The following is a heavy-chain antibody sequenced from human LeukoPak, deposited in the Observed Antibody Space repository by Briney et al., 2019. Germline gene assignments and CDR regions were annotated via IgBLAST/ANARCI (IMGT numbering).Heavy chain of an antibody. Sequence: GGSLRLSCAASGFTFSGYAMTWVRQDPGKGLEWVSTLGVSGGSTFYADSVKGRFTNSRDNSKNTLYLQMNSLRVEDTAVYYCAKGYYDSTGYPLRPSFDYWGQGTLVTVSS. J-gene: IGHJ4*02. CDR3: AKGYYDSTGYPLRPSFDY. D-gene: IGHD3-22*01. CDR1: GFTFSGYA. CDR2: LGVSGGST. V-gene: IGHV3-23*01.